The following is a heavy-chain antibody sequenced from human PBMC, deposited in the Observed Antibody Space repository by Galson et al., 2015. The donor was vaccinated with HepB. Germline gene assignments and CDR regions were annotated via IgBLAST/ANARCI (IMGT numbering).Heavy chain of an antibody. Sequence: SLRLSCAASGFTFSNAWMSWVRQAPGKGLEWVGRIKSKTDGGTTDYAAPVKGRFTISRDDSKNTLYLQMNSLKTEDTAVYYCTTPDDILTGYEYWGQGTLVTVSS. CDR3: TTPDDILTGYEY. CDR1: GFTFSNAW. CDR2: IKSKTDGGTT. J-gene: IGHJ4*02. V-gene: IGHV3-15*01. D-gene: IGHD3-9*01.